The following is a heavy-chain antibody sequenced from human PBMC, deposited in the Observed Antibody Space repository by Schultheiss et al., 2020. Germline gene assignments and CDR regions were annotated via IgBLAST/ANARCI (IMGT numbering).Heavy chain of an antibody. J-gene: IGHJ4*02. CDR1: GFTFSSYA. D-gene: IGHD2-2*01. V-gene: IGHV3-33*01. CDR3: AREDYCSSTSCGFDY. Sequence: GGSLRLSCAASGFTFSSYAMHWVRQGPGKGLEWVAVIWYDGSNKYYADSVKGRFTISRDNSKNTLYLQMNSLRAEDTAVYYCAREDYCSSTSCGFDYWGQGTLVTVAS. CDR2: IWYDGSNK.